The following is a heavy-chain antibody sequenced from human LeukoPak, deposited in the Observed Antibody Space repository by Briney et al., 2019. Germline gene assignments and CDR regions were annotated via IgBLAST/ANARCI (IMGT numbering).Heavy chain of an antibody. J-gene: IGHJ5*02. V-gene: IGHV3-23*01. D-gene: IGHD6-19*01. Sequence: GGSLRLSCVGSGFMFSRYAMSWVRQAPGKGLEWVATIHYIRDGPYYADSVEGRFTISRDDSKNTVYLQMNSLRVEDTAIYYCARCVTGWPNWFAPWGQGTLVTVSS. CDR3: ARCVTGWPNWFAP. CDR2: IHYIRDGP. CDR1: GFMFSRYA.